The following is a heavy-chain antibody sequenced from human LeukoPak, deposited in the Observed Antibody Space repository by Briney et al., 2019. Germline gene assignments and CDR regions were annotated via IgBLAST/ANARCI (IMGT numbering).Heavy chain of an antibody. CDR3: ARVLTYSSIYYMDV. CDR2: LYHSRRH. D-gene: IGHD6-13*01. CDR1: GRPMRSGGDF. J-gene: IGHJ6*03. Sequence: SHTVSLTCTVSGRPMRSGGDFWRWIPQHPAKGLEWFRFLYHSRRHPYHPSLKSRVTISGDTSKNQFSLKLSSVTAADTAVYYCARVLTYSSIYYMDVWGKGTTVTVSS. V-gene: IGHV4-31*03.